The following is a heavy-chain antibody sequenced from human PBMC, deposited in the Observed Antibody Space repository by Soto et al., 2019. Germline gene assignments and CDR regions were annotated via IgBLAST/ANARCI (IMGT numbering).Heavy chain of an antibody. D-gene: IGHD3-3*01. CDR3: ARDIWSHSEPGGFDP. Sequence: SETLSLTCAVSGGSISSGGYSWSWIRQPPGKGLEWIGYIYHSGSTYYNPSLKSRVTISVDRSKNQFSLKLSSVTAADTAVYYCARDIWSHSEPGGFDPWGQGTLVTVSS. CDR1: GGSISSGGYS. CDR2: IYHSGST. V-gene: IGHV4-30-2*01. J-gene: IGHJ5*02.